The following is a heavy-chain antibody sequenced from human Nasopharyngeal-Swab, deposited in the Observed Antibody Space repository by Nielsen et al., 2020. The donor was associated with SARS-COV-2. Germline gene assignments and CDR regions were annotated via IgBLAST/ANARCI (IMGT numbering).Heavy chain of an antibody. CDR2: INSDGSST. V-gene: IGHV3-74*01. Sequence: GESLKISCAASGFTFSSYWMHWVRQAPGKGLVWVSRINSDGSSTSYADSVKGRFTISRDNAKNTLYLQMNSLRAEDTAVYYCARPGAGKIGYWGQGTLVTVSS. D-gene: IGHD6-19*01. J-gene: IGHJ4*02. CDR3: ARPGAGKIGY. CDR1: GFTFSSYW.